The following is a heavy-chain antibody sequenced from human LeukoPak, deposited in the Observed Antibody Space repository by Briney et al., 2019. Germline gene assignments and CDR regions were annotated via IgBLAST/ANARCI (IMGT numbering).Heavy chain of an antibody. CDR1: GFTFSSYE. J-gene: IGHJ6*03. V-gene: IGHV3-48*03. CDR3: ARRGLIDYHYYMDV. D-gene: IGHD3-10*01. CDR2: ISSSGSTI. Sequence: GGSLRLSCAASGFTFSSYEMNWVRQAPGKGLEWVSYISSSGSTIYYADSVKGRFTISRDNAKNSLYLQMNSLRAEDTAVYYCARRGLIDYHYYMDVWGKGTTVTVSS.